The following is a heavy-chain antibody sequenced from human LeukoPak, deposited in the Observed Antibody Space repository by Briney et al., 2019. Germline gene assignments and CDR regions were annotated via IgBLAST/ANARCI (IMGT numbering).Heavy chain of an antibody. Sequence: GGSLTLSCAASGFTCTSYWWSWLRQAPGKGLEWVANIKQGGREKYYVDSVKGRFTISRDNAKNSLYLQRNSLRAEDADVYYCARHIVVVVATNGWFDPWGQGTLVTVSS. D-gene: IGHD2-15*01. CDR2: IKQGGREK. CDR1: GFTCTSYW. V-gene: IGHV3-7*01. J-gene: IGHJ5*02. CDR3: ARHIVVVVATNGWFDP.